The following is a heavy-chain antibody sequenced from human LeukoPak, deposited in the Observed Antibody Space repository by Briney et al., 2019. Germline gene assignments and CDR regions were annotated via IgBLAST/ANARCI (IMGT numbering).Heavy chain of an antibody. V-gene: IGHV4-59*01. CDR2: IYYSGST. J-gene: IGHJ3*02. Sequence: SETLSLTCTVSGGSISSYYWSWIRQPPGKGLEWIGYIYYSGSTNYNPSLKSRVTISVDTSKNQFSLKLSSVTAADTAVYYCARESSYDAFDIWAQGTMVTVSS. CDR1: GGSISSYY. CDR3: ARESSYDAFDI.